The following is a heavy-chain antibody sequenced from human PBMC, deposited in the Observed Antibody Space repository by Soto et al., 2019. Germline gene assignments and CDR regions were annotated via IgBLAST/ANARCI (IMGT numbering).Heavy chain of an antibody. J-gene: IGHJ4*02. D-gene: IGHD2-15*01. CDR2: ISGSGGST. CDR3: AKVIVVIAAAGDYFDS. Sequence: GGSLRSLLCSPGFTFNNYAMTWVRQAPGKGLEWVSVISGSGGSTHYADSVQGRFSISRDNSKNTVYLQMNSLGVEDTALYYCAKVIVVIAAAGDYFDSWGQGTLVTVSS. V-gene: IGHV3-23*01. CDR1: GFTFNNYA.